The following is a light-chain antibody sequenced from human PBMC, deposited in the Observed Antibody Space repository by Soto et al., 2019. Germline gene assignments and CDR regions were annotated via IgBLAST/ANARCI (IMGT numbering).Light chain of an antibody. CDR1: SGHISDI. Sequence: QSVLTQPSSASASLGSSVKITCTLSSGHISDIIAWHQQQPGQAHRYMMKLEVSGSYNKGSGVPDRFSGSSSGADRYLTISNLQSEDEADYYCDTWDSNNVVFGGGTKLTVL. V-gene: IGLV4-60*03. J-gene: IGLJ2*01. CDR3: DTWDSNNVV. CDR2: LEVSGSY.